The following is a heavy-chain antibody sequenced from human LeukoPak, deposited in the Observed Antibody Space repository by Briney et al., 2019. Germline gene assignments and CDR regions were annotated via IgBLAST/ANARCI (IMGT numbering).Heavy chain of an antibody. CDR1: GYTFTNYD. Sequence: ASVKVSCKASGYTFTNYDITWVRQAPGQAREWMGWINTYNGNTNYAQNLQGRVTMTADTSTSTAYMELRSLRSDDTAVYYCARGLGYRDYFHYWGQGTLVTVSS. CDR2: INTYNGNT. J-gene: IGHJ4*02. V-gene: IGHV1-18*01. D-gene: IGHD5-18*01. CDR3: ARGLGYRDYFHY.